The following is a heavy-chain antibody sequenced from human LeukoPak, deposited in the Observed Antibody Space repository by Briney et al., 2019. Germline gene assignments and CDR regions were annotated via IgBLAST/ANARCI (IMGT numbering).Heavy chain of an antibody. CDR1: GFTFSSYS. CDR3: VQEGPRGLAFDI. Sequence: SGGSLRPSCAASGFTFSSYSMNWVRQAPGKGLEWVSSISSSSSYIYYADSVKGRFAISRDNSKNTLYLQMNSLRAEDTAVYYCVQEGPRGLAFDIWGQGTKVTVSS. CDR2: ISSSSSYI. J-gene: IGHJ3*02. V-gene: IGHV3-21*04.